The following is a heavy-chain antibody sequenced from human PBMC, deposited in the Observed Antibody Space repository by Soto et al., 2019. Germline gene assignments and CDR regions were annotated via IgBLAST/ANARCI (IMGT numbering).Heavy chain of an antibody. Sequence: GGSLRLSCAGSGFIFSSSTMSWVRRAPGKGLEWVSSISSSSSYIYSADSLKGRFTISRDNAKNSLYLQMNSLRAEDTAVYYCARDLGELPAVWGQGTLVTVSS. CDR3: ARDLGELPAV. CDR1: GFIFSSST. CDR2: ISSSSSYI. J-gene: IGHJ4*02. D-gene: IGHD3-10*01. V-gene: IGHV3-21*01.